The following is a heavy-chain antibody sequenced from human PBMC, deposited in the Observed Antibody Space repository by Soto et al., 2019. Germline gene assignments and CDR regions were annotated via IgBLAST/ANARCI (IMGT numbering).Heavy chain of an antibody. V-gene: IGHV3-30*18. CDR3: AKAAFYCSGGSCYDLFDY. CDR1: GFTFSSYG. D-gene: IGHD2-15*01. CDR2: ISYDGSNK. J-gene: IGHJ4*02. Sequence: GGSLRLSCAASGFTFSSYGMHWVRQAQGKGLEWVAVISYDGSNKYYADSVKGRFTISRDNSKNTLYLQMNSLRAEDTAVYYCAKAAFYCSGGSCYDLFDYWGQGTLVTVSS.